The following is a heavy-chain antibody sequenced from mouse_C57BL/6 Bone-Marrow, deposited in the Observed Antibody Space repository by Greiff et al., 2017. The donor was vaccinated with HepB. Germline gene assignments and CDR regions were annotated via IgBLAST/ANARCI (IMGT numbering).Heavy chain of an antibody. Sequence: EVQLQQSGPELVKPGASVKISCKASGYSFTDYNMNWVKQSNGKSLEWIGVINPNYGTTSYNQKFKGKATLTVDQSSSTTYLQLNSLTSEDSPVYYGARSPPGDYYSSSYYFDYWGQGTTLTVSS. CDR3: ARSPPGDYYSSSYYFDY. CDR2: INPNYGTT. CDR1: GYSFTDYN. V-gene: IGHV1-39*01. D-gene: IGHD1-1*01. J-gene: IGHJ2*01.